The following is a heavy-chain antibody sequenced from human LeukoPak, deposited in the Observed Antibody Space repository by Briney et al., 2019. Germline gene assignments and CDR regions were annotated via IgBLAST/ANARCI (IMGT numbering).Heavy chain of an antibody. CDR2: IYYSGST. CDR3: AREVSSSWYYYYMDV. J-gene: IGHJ6*03. Sequence: SETLSLTCTVSGGSISRSSYYWGWIRQPPGKGLEWIGSIYYSGSTYYNPSLKSRVTISVDTSKNQFSLKLSSVTAADTAVYYCAREVSSSWYYYYMDVWGKGTTVTVSS. D-gene: IGHD6-13*01. V-gene: IGHV4-39*07. CDR1: GGSISRSSYY.